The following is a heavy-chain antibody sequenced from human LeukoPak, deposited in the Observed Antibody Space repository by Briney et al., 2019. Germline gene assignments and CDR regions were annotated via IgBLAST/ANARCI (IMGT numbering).Heavy chain of an antibody. Sequence: SETLSLTCAVYGGSFSGYYWSWIRQPPGKGLEWIGEINHSGSTNYNPSLKSRVTISVDTSKNQFSLTLSSVTAADTAVYYCARGGGIQLWLRGFDYWGQGTLVTVSS. J-gene: IGHJ4*02. CDR2: INHSGST. CDR1: GGSFSGYY. CDR3: ARGGGIQLWLRGFDY. V-gene: IGHV4-34*01. D-gene: IGHD5-18*01.